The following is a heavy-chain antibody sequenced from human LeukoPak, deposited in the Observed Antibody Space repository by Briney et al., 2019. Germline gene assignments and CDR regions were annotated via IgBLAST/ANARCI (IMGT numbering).Heavy chain of an antibody. CDR2: INSGSTYT. J-gene: IGHJ4*02. CDR1: GFTFSDYH. D-gene: IGHD4-17*01. Sequence: GGSLRLSCAASGFTFSDYHMSWIRQAPGKGLEWISYINSGSTYTYYADSVKGRFTISRDNAKNSLYLQMNSLRAEDTAVYYCASLRKGAGDYAPYWGQGTLVTVSS. V-gene: IGHV3-11*03. CDR3: ASLRKGAGDYAPY.